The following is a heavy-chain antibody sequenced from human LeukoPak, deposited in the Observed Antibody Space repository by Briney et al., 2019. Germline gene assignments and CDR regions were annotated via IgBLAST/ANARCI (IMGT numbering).Heavy chain of an antibody. CDR1: GFSFSKSS. V-gene: IGHV3-21*06. CDR2: ISIGSSPYT. Sequence: GGSLRLSCAASGFSFSKSSMLWFRQAPGKGLERVSSISIGSSPYTYYADSLKGRFTISRDNAKNSVCLQMNSLRPEDTAVYYCASYTLWYGDSWGQGTLVTVSS. CDR3: ASYTLWYGDS. J-gene: IGHJ4*02. D-gene: IGHD3-10*01.